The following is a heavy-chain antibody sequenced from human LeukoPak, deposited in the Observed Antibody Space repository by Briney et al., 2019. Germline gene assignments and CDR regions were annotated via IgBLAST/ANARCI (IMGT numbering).Heavy chain of an antibody. V-gene: IGHV1-69*04. D-gene: IGHD2-21*02. Sequence: GASVKVSCKASGGPFNTYGISWVRQAPGHGPEWMGRIIPMVGKPNYAQTFQGRVTITADKSTSTAYMELSSLRSEDMAVYYCATGPQHPCGRDCYSDYFDYWGQGTLVTVSS. CDR2: IIPMVGKP. J-gene: IGHJ4*02. CDR1: GGPFNTYG. CDR3: ATGPQHPCGRDCYSDYFDY.